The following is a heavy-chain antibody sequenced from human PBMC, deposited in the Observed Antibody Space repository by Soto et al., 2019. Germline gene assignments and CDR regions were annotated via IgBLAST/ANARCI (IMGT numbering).Heavy chain of an antibody. CDR3: ARDDSSGYSPRSYYYGMDV. V-gene: IGHV1-2*02. CDR1: GYTFTGYY. J-gene: IGHJ6*02. D-gene: IGHD3-22*01. Sequence: ASVKVSCKASGYTFTGYYMHWVRQAPGQGLEWMGWINPNSGGTNYAQKLQGRVTMTTDTSTSTAYMELRSLRSDDTAVYYCARDDSSGYSPRSYYYGMDVWGQGTTVTVSS. CDR2: INPNSGGT.